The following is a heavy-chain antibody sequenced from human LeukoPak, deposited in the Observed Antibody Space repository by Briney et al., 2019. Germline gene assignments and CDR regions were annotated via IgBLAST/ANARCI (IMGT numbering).Heavy chain of an antibody. Sequence: GGSLRLSCAASGFSFSSHGMSWVRQAPGKGLEWVSGIIGGAGGTYYADSVKGRFTISRDNAKNSLYLQMNSLRAEDTAVYYCAELGITMIGGVWGKGTTVTISS. CDR3: AELGITMIGGV. V-gene: IGHV3-23*01. CDR1: GFSFSSHG. CDR2: IIGGAGGT. J-gene: IGHJ6*04. D-gene: IGHD3-10*02.